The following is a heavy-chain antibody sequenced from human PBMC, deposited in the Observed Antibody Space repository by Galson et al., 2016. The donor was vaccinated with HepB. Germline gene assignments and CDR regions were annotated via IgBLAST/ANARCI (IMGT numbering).Heavy chain of an antibody. V-gene: IGHV3-23*01. CDR3: AKGSDYYDSRSLNY. D-gene: IGHD3-22*01. Sequence: SLRLSCAASGFSFTNYAMNWVRQGPGKGLEWVSSISGSGSTTYSAGSVKGRFTISRDNSKNTLFLQINSLRADDTAVYFCAKGSDYYDSRSLNYWGQGTLVTVSS. J-gene: IGHJ4*02. CDR2: ISGSGSTT. CDR1: GFSFTNYA.